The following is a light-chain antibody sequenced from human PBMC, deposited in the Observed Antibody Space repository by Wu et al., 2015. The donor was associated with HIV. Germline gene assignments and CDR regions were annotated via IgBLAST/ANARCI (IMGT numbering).Light chain of an antibody. CDR3: QQYGSSPYT. J-gene: IGKJ2*01. Sequence: EIVLTQSPGTLSLSPGERATLSCRASQSVSSSYLAWYQQKPGQAPRLLIYGASSRATGIPDRFRGSGSGTDFTLTISRLEPEDFAVYYCQQYGSSPYTFGRGDQAGDQT. V-gene: IGKV3-20*01. CDR2: GAS. CDR1: QSVSSSY.